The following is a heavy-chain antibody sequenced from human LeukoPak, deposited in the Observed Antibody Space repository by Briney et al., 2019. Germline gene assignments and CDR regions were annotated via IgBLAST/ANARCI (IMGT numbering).Heavy chain of an antibody. Sequence: SETLSLTCTVSGGSISSYYWSWIRQPPGKGLEWIGYIYYSGSTNYNPSFKSRVTIAVDTSKNQSSLRLTSVTAADTAVYYCARVAPPRGYASSGYYPLDYWGQGTLVNVSS. CDR1: GGSISSYY. V-gene: IGHV4-59*01. CDR2: IYYSGST. D-gene: IGHD3-22*01. J-gene: IGHJ4*02. CDR3: ARVAPPRGYASSGYYPLDY.